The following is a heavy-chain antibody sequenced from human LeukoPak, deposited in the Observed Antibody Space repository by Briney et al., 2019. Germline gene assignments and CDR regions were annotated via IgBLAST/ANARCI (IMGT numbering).Heavy chain of an antibody. D-gene: IGHD6-13*01. CDR3: ARAIAAANTQTFDY. CDR2: INWNDGST. Sequence: GGSLRLSCAASGFTFYDYGMSWVRQAPGKGLEWVSGINWNDGSTGYADSAKGRFTISRDNAKNSLYLQMNSLRAEDTALYHCARAIAAANTQTFDYWGQGTLVTVSS. J-gene: IGHJ4*02. CDR1: GFTFYDYG. V-gene: IGHV3-20*01.